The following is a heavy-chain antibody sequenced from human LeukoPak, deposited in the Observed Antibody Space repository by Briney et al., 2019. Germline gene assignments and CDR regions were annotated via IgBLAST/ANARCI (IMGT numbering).Heavy chain of an antibody. Sequence: PSETLSLTCTVSGGSISSSSYYWGWIRQPPGKGLEWIGSIYYSGSTYYNPSLKSRVTISVDTSKNQFSLKLSSVTAADTAVYYCARGGLPTYFYYYYGMDVWGQGTTVTVSS. CDR3: ARGGLPTYFYYYYGMDV. CDR1: GGSISSSSYY. J-gene: IGHJ6*02. V-gene: IGHV4-39*01. D-gene: IGHD1-26*01. CDR2: IYYSGST.